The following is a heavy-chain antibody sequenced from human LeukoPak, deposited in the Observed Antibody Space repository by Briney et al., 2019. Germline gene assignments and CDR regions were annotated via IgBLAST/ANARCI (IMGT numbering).Heavy chain of an antibody. J-gene: IGHJ4*02. V-gene: IGHV1-69*04. CDR3: ARDQDYYGSSGYPYYFDY. CDR2: IIPILGIA. D-gene: IGHD3-22*01. CDR1: GGTFSSYT. Sequence: SVKVSCKASGGTFSSYTISWVRQAPGQGLEWIGRIIPILGIANYAQKFQGRVTITADKSTSTAYMELSSLRSEDTAVYYCARDQDYYGSSGYPYYFDYWGQGTLVTVSS.